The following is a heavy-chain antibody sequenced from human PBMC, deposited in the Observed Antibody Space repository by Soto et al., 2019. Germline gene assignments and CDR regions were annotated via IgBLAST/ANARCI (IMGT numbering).Heavy chain of an antibody. J-gene: IGHJ6*03. V-gene: IGHV1-8*01. Sequence: ASVKASCKAPGYTYTSYYINWGRHATGQGLEWMGWMNPNSGNTGYAQKFQGRVTMTRNTSISTAYMELSSLRSEDTAVYYCARVRYYDFWSGLDYYYYYMDVRGKGTTVTVSS. CDR2: MNPNSGNT. CDR1: GYTYTSYY. CDR3: ARVRYYDFWSGLDYYYYYMDV. D-gene: IGHD3-3*01.